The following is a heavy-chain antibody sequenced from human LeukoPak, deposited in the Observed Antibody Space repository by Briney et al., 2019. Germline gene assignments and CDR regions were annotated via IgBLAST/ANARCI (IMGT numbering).Heavy chain of an antibody. D-gene: IGHD2-15*01. CDR2: INYSGST. J-gene: IGHJ3*02. V-gene: IGHV4-59*01. CDR3: ARDCSGGSCYSRSRAFDI. Sequence: SETLSLTCTVSGGSISSYYWSWIRQPPGKGLEWIGYINYSGSTNYNPSLKSRVTISVDTSKNQFSLKLSSVTAADTAVYYCARDCSGGSCYSRSRAFDIWGQGTMVTVSS. CDR1: GGSISSYY.